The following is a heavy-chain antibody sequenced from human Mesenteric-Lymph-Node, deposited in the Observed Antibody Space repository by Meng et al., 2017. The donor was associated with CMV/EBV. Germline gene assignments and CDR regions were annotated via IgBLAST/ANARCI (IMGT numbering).Heavy chain of an antibody. CDR3: AKGHDSSGKYNFDD. J-gene: IGHJ4*02. Sequence: GESLKISCGMSGFTFSSYGMHWVRQAPGKGLEWVALIWYDGNNKNYADSVKGRFTISRDNSRNTLYLQMSSLRAEDTAVYYCAKGHDSSGKYNFDDWGQGTLVTVSS. D-gene: IGHD3-22*01. CDR2: IWYDGNNK. V-gene: IGHV3-33*06. CDR1: GFTFSSYG.